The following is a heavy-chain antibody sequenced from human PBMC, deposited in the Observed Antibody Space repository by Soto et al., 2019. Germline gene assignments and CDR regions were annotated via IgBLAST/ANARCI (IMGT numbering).Heavy chain of an antibody. CDR3: ARDIGGGEDV. V-gene: IGHV1-18*01. D-gene: IGHD3-16*01. Sequence: QVQLVQSGVEVKKPGASVKVSCKASGYTFSSSSISWVRQAPGQGLEWMGWINVYNGDTIYVQKFRGRVTMTTDTSTSTAYMELTSLTSDDTAIYYCARDIGGGEDVWGQGTTVTVSS. CDR1: GYTFSSSS. CDR2: INVYNGDT. J-gene: IGHJ6*02.